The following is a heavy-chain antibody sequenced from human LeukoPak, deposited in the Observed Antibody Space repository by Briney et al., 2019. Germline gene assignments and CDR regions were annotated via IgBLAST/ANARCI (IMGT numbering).Heavy chain of an antibody. D-gene: IGHD6-13*01. Sequence: SVKVSCKASGGTFSSYAVSWVRQAPGQGLEWMGGIIPIFGTANYAQKFQGRVTITADESTSTAYMELSSLRSEDTAVYYCARSVTSSSSWYWFDPWGQGTLVTFSS. CDR3: ARSVTSSSSWYWFDP. CDR1: GGTFSSYA. CDR2: IIPIFGTA. V-gene: IGHV1-69*01. J-gene: IGHJ5*02.